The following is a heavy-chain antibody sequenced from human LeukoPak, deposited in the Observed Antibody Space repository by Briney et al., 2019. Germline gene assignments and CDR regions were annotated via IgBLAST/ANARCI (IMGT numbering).Heavy chain of an antibody. J-gene: IGHJ5*02. V-gene: IGHV1-18*01. D-gene: IGHD1-14*01. CDR2: ISAYNGNT. Sequence: WASVKVSCKASGYTFTSYGISLVRRAPGQGLEWMGWISAYNGNTNYAQKLQGRVTTTTDTSTSTAYMELRSLRSDDTAVYYCARDRKGWFDPWGQGTLVTVSS. CDR3: ARDRKGWFDP. CDR1: GYTFTSYG.